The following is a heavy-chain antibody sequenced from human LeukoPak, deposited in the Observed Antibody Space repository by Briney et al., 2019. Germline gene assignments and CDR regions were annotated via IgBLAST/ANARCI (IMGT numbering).Heavy chain of an antibody. CDR1: GFTVSSNY. CDR2: IYSGGST. D-gene: IGHD5-12*01. V-gene: IGHV3-66*01. Sequence: PGGSLRLSCAASGFTVSSNYMSWVRRAPGKGLEGVSAIYSGGSTYYAASVKGRFTISRDNSKNALYLQMNGLRAEDTAVYCYASSPRYSGYESFDFWGQGTLVTVSS. CDR3: ASSPRYSGYESFDF. J-gene: IGHJ4*02.